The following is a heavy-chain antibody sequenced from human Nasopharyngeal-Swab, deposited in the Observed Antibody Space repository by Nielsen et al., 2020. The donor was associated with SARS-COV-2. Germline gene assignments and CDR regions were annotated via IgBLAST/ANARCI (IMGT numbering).Heavy chain of an antibody. Sequence: GGSLRLSCAASGFTFSDYYMSWIRQAPGKGLEWVSYISSTGAIIYYADSVKGRFTISRDNPKNTLYLQMNRLRAEDTAVYYCAKVGGGVDYWGQGTLVTVSS. CDR3: AKVGGGVDY. CDR1: GFTFSDYY. J-gene: IGHJ4*02. D-gene: IGHD3-16*01. CDR2: ISSTGAII. V-gene: IGHV3-11*01.